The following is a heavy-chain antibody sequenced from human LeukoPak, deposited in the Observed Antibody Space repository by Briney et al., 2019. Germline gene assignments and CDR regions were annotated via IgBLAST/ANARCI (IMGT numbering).Heavy chain of an antibody. J-gene: IGHJ5*02. D-gene: IGHD2-2*02. V-gene: IGHV1-2*02. CDR3: ARVVVPAAIRSDWFDP. Sequence: ASVKVSCKASGYTFTGYYMHWVRQAPGQGLEWMGWINPNSGGTNYAQKFQGRVTMTRDTSISTAYMELSRLRSDDTAVYYCARVVVPAAIRSDWFDPWGQGTLVTVSS. CDR2: INPNSGGT. CDR1: GYTFTGYY.